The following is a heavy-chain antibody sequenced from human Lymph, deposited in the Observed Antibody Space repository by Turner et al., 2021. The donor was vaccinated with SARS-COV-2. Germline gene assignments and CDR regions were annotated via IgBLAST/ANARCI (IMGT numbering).Heavy chain of an antibody. CDR2: LSGYGTNT. CDR1: DFPFTSFA. J-gene: IGHJ4*02. V-gene: IGHV3-23*01. D-gene: IGHD6-19*01. Sequence: EVHLLESGVGLVHPGGSLILSCSASDFPFTSFAMNWGRQAPGKGLEWVSALSGYGTNTYYEDGVKDRFNISRDKSRNTLYLEMNSLRVEDTAVYYCAKDAGYFIAVAAGGHFFDNWGQGTLVTVSS. CDR3: AKDAGYFIAVAAGGHFFDN.